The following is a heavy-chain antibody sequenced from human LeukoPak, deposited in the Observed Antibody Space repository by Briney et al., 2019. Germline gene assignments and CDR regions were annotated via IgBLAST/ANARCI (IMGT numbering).Heavy chain of an antibody. CDR1: GYTFTSYG. CDR2: ISTYNGHT. D-gene: IGHD3-10*01. J-gene: IGHJ4*02. CDR3: ARDRELLWFGELFTGAIDY. Sequence: GASVKVSCKASGYTFTSYGISWVRQAPGQGLEWMGWISTYNGHTNYARKVQGRVTMTTDTSTSTAYMELRSLRSDDTAVYYCARDRELLWFGELFTGAIDYWGQGTLVTVSS. V-gene: IGHV1-18*01.